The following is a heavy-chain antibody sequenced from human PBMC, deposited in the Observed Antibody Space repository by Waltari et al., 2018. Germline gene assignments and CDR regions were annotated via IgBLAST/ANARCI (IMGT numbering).Heavy chain of an antibody. J-gene: IGHJ4*02. V-gene: IGHV3-53*01. Sequence: EVQLVEYGGGSIQPGGSLRLSSAASGFTVSRNYMRWDRQAPGKGLEWVSVIYSGGSTYYADSVKGRFTISRDNSKNTLYLQMNSLRAEDTAVYYCARRAVAGTYSYFDYWGQGTLVTVSS. CDR2: IYSGGST. CDR1: GFTVSRNY. CDR3: ARRAVAGTYSYFDY. D-gene: IGHD6-19*01.